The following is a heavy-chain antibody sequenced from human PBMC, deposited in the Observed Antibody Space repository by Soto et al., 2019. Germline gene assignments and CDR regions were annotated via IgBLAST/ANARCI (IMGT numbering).Heavy chain of an antibody. V-gene: IGHV1-69*01. CDR2: LVPFTGKS. CDR1: GDTFIISA. J-gene: IGHJ4*02. D-gene: IGHD6-25*01. Sequence: QVQLAQSGAEVRKPGSSVRVSCKASGDTFIISAITWVRQAPGQGLEWVGGLVPFTGKSKNGPNFEGRVTFTADESTRTAYTDLRHLTSDDTAVYYCARDLGGAAPVGYWCQGTVVTFSS. CDR3: ARDLGGAAPVGY.